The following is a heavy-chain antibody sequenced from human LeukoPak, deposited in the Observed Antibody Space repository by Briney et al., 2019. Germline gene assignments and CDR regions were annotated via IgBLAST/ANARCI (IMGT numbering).Heavy chain of an antibody. D-gene: IGHD2-15*01. CDR2: FGPEDGET. Sequence: ASVKVSCKVSGYTLTELSMHWVRQAPGKGLEWMGGFGPEDGETIYAQKFQGRVTMTEDTSTDTAYMELSSLRSEDTAVYYCATQHCSGGSCYFDYWGQGTLVTVSS. J-gene: IGHJ4*02. CDR1: GYTLTELS. CDR3: ATQHCSGGSCYFDY. V-gene: IGHV1-24*01.